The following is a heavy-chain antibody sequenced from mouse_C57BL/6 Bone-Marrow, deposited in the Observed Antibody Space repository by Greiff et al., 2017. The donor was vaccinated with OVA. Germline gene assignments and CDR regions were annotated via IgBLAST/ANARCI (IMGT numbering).Heavy chain of an antibody. CDR1: GFTFSSYA. D-gene: IGHD1-1*01. CDR2: ISEGGSYT. J-gene: IGHJ4*01. CDR3: ARVARYYYDSRGDAMDY. Sequence: EVQLVESGGGLVKPGGSLKLSCAASGFTFSSYATPWVRQTPEKRLEWVATISEGGSYTYYPANVKGRFTISRDIAKNNLYLQMSHLKSEDTAMYYCARVARYYYDSRGDAMDYWGQGTSVTVSS. V-gene: IGHV5-4*01.